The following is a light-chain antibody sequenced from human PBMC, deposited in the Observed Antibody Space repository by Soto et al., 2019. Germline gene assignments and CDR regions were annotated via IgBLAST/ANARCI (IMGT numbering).Light chain of an antibody. CDR3: QQSYSTRPFT. J-gene: IGKJ3*01. Sequence: DIQMTQSPSSLSASVGDRVTITCRASQSISSYLNWYQQKPGKAPKLLIYAASSLQSGVPSRFSGSGSETDFTLTISSLQPEDFATYYCQQSYSTRPFTFGPGTKVDFQ. CDR2: AAS. V-gene: IGKV1-39*01. CDR1: QSISSY.